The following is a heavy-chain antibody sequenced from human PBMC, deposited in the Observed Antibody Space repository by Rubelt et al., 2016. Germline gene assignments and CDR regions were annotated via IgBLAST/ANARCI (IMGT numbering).Heavy chain of an antibody. Sequence: QITLKESGPTLVKPTQTLTLTCTFSGFSLSTSGQGVGWIRQPPGKALEWLSLIYWDDDKRYSPSLKSRLTITKDTSNNQVVLTMTNMDPVDTATYYGGHSGGSCSGYGMDVWGQGTTVTVSS. J-gene: IGHJ6*02. V-gene: IGHV2-5*02. CDR2: IYWDDDK. CDR3: GHSGGSCSGYGMDV. D-gene: IGHD2-15*01. CDR1: GFSLSTSGQG.